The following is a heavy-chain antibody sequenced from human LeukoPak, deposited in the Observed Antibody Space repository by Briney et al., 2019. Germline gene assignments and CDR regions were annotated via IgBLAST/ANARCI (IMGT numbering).Heavy chain of an antibody. CDR2: IIAIXGTS. Sequence: SVKVSCKASGGTXSXYAISXXXQAXGQGLEWMGGIIAIXGTSNYAQKFQGRVTITADESTSTAYMELSSLRSEDTAVYYCARVATMIVVVTHPYYYYGMDVWGQGTTVTVSS. J-gene: IGHJ6*02. V-gene: IGHV1-69*13. CDR3: ARVATMIVVVTHPYYYYGMDV. CDR1: GGTXSXYA. D-gene: IGHD3-22*01.